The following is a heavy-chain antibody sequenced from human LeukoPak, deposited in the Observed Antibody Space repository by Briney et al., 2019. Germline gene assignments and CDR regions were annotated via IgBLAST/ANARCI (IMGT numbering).Heavy chain of an antibody. J-gene: IGHJ6*03. V-gene: IGHV4-61*01. D-gene: IGHD3-22*01. Sequence: SETLSLTCTVSGYSISSGYYWGWIRQPPGKGLEWIGYIYNSGSTNYNPSLKSRVTISVDTSKNQFSLKLSSVTAADTAVYYCARGAYYYESSGYRLPSYYYYMDVWGKGTTVTVSS. CDR1: GYSISSGYY. CDR3: ARGAYYYESSGYRLPSYYYYMDV. CDR2: IYNSGST.